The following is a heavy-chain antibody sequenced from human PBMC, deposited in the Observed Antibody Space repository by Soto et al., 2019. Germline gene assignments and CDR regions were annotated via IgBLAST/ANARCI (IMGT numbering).Heavy chain of an antibody. V-gene: IGHV4-31*02. CDR2: IYYSGST. D-gene: IGHD2-2*01. J-gene: IGHJ4*02. CDR3: ARGVWDIVVVPAMFYFDY. CDR1: DGNIVDRGYH. Sequence: TVADGNIVDRGYHWSRKKKNPGKGLEWIGYIYYSGSTYYNPSLKSRVTISVDTSKNQFSLKLSSVTAADTAVYYCARGVWDIVVVPAMFYFDYWGQGTLVTVSS.